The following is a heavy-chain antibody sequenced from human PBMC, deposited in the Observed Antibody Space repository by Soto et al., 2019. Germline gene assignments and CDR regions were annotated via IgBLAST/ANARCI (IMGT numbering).Heavy chain of an antibody. Sequence: GWSLRLSCAASGFTFSSHWMSWVRQAPGKGLEWVANIKQDGSERYYADSVKGRFTISRDNAQNSLYLQMNSLKVEDTAVYYCARVDHHSARWSFWGLGTLVTVSS. CDR1: GFTFSSHW. D-gene: IGHD6-13*01. V-gene: IGHV3-7*01. J-gene: IGHJ4*02. CDR3: ARVDHHSARWSF. CDR2: IKQDGSER.